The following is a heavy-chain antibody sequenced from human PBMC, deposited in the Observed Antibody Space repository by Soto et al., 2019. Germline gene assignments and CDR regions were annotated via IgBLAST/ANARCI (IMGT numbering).Heavy chain of an antibody. CDR1: GFTFSRYW. Sequence: GGSLRLSCAASGFTFSRYWMSWVRQAPGKGLEWVANIKQDGFEKYYVDSVKERFTISRDNAKNSLFLQMNSLRADDTAVYYCARDRAAGGYWGQGTLVTVSS. D-gene: IGHD6-13*01. V-gene: IGHV3-7*01. CDR2: IKQDGFEK. J-gene: IGHJ4*02. CDR3: ARDRAAGGY.